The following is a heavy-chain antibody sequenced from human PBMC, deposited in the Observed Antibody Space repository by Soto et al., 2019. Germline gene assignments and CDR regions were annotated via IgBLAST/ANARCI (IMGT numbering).Heavy chain of an antibody. Sequence: EVQLLESGGGLVQPGESLRLSCAASGFTFSSYAMSWVRQAPGKGLEWVSVISGSDDSTYYADSVKGRFTISRDNSKNTLYRQMNSLRAEDTAVYYCAKRSSSSTFDYWGQGTLVTVSS. J-gene: IGHJ4*02. CDR1: GFTFSSYA. D-gene: IGHD6-6*01. CDR3: AKRSSSSTFDY. V-gene: IGHV3-23*01. CDR2: ISGSDDST.